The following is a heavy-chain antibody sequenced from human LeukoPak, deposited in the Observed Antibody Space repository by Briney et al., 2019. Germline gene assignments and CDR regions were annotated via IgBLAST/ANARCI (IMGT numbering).Heavy chain of an antibody. V-gene: IGHV4-39*01. D-gene: IGHD1-26*01. CDR1: GGSISSSNW. Sequence: SETLSLTCAVSGGSISSSNWWSWVRQPPGKGLEWIGSIYYSGSTYYNPSLKSRVTISVDTSKNQFSLKLSSVTAADTAVYYCASLRERSYYARGFDYWGRGTLVTVSS. CDR2: IYYSGST. J-gene: IGHJ4*02. CDR3: ASLRERSYYARGFDY.